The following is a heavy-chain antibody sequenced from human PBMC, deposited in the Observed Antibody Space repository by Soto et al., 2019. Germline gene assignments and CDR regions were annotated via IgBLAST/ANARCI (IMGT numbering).Heavy chain of an antibody. CDR1: GYTFTSYG. CDR2: ISAYNGNT. D-gene: IGHD6-19*01. V-gene: IGHV1-18*01. Sequence: ASVKVSCKASGYTFTSYGISWVRQAPGQGLEWMGWISAYNGNTNYAQKLQGRVTMTTDTSTSTAYMELRSPRSDDTAVYYCARDIAVAGTIGAFDIWGQGTMVTVSS. CDR3: ARDIAVAGTIGAFDI. J-gene: IGHJ3*02.